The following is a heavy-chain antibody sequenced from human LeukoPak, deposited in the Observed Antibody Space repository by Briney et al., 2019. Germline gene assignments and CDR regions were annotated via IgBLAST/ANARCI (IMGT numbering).Heavy chain of an antibody. CDR2: IKEDGSEK. Sequence: GGSLRLSCAASGFTLSNYWMSWVRQAPGKGLEWVANIKEDGSEKHYVDSVKGRFTISRDNAKNSLYLQMNSLRAEDTAVYYCARAPGMTAFDYWGQGTLVTVSS. J-gene: IGHJ4*02. CDR1: GFTLSNYW. V-gene: IGHV3-7*05. CDR3: ARAPGMTAFDY. D-gene: IGHD1-20*01.